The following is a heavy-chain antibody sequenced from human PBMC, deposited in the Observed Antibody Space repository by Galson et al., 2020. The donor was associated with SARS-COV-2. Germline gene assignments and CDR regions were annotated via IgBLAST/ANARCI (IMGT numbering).Heavy chain of an antibody. D-gene: IGHD3-9*01. J-gene: IGHJ3*02. CDR2: MNPNSGNT. CDR3: ARGPQWYYDILTGYILEAFDI. Sequence: ASVKVSCKASGYTFTSYDINWVRQATGQGLEWMGWMNPNSGNTGYAQKFQGRVTMTRNTSISTAYMELSSLRSEDTAVYYCARGPQWYYDILTGYILEAFDIWGQGTMVTVSS. CDR1: GYTFTSYD. V-gene: IGHV1-8*01.